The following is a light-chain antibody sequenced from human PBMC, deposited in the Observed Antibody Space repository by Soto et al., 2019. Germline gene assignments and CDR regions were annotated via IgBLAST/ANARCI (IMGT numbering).Light chain of an antibody. V-gene: IGLV2-14*01. Sequence: QSALTQPASVSGSPGQSITISCTGTSSDVGGYNYVSWYQQHPGKAPKLMIYDVSNRPSGVSNRFSGSKSGNTASLTISGLQAEDEADYYCSSYTSRSTYVFRTGTKDTVL. J-gene: IGLJ1*01. CDR3: SSYTSRSTYV. CDR2: DVS. CDR1: SSDVGGYNY.